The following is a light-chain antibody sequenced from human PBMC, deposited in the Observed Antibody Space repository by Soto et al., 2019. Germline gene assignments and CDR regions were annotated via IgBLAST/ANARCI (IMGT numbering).Light chain of an antibody. V-gene: IGLV2-14*01. Sequence: CYQQHPGKAPELMIYEVSHRPSGVSNRFSGSKSDNTASLTISGLQAEDEADYYCSSYTSISTLYVFGTGTKVTVL. CDR3: SSYTSISTLYV. CDR2: EVS. J-gene: IGLJ1*01.